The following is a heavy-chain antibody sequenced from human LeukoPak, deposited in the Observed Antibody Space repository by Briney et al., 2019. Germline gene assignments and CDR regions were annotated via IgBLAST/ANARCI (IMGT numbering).Heavy chain of an antibody. CDR3: AKDHRDQGWYGYYGMDV. V-gene: IGHV3-21*04. D-gene: IGHD6-19*01. Sequence: GGSLRLSCAASGFTFSSYNMTWVRQAPGKGLEWVSSISSSSSYIYYADSVKGRFTISRDNAKNSLYLQMNSLRAEDTAVYYCAKDHRDQGWYGYYGMDVWGQGTTVTVSS. J-gene: IGHJ6*02. CDR2: ISSSSSYI. CDR1: GFTFSSYN.